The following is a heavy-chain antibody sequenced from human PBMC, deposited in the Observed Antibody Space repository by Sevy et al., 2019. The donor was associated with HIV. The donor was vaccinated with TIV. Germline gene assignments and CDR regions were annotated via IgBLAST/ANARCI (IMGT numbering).Heavy chain of an antibody. D-gene: IGHD6-19*01. Sequence: GGSLRLSCAASGFSFSRSPMHWVRQAPGKGLEWVSAISGSGGSTYYADSVKGRFTISRDNSKNTLYLQMNSLRAEDTAVYYCAKCGPWQWLVVWGQGTLVTVSS. CDR2: ISGSGGST. CDR3: AKCGPWQWLVV. V-gene: IGHV3-23*01. CDR1: GFSFSRSP. J-gene: IGHJ4*02.